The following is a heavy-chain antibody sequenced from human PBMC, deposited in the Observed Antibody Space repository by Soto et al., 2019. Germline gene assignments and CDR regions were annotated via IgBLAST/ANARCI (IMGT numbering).Heavy chain of an antibody. D-gene: IGHD6-19*01. CDR2: IDPSDSYT. Sequence: GESLKISCKGSGYSFTSYWISWVRQMPGKGLEWMGRIDPSDSYTNYSPSFQGHVTISADKSISTAYLQWSSLKASDTAMYYCARGGLYIAVAGTGDWFDTWGQGTLVTVS. CDR1: GYSFTSYW. J-gene: IGHJ5*02. V-gene: IGHV5-10-1*01. CDR3: ARGGLYIAVAGTGDWFDT.